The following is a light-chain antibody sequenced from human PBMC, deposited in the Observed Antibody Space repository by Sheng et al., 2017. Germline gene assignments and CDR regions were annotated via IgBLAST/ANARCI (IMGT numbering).Light chain of an antibody. Sequence: DIQMTQSPSSLSASVGDRVTISCRASQTINTYLNWYHQKPGKAPKLLIYAASSLQSGVPSRFSGSGSGTYFTLTITSLQPEDFATYYCQQSYSTPVTFGQGTRLEIK. CDR3: QQSYSTPVT. CDR2: AAS. J-gene: IGKJ5*01. CDR1: QTINTY. V-gene: IGKV1-39*01.